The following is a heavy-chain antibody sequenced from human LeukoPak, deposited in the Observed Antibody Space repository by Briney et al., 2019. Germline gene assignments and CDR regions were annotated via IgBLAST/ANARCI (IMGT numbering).Heavy chain of an antibody. CDR2: IYYSGST. J-gene: IGHJ3*02. D-gene: IGHD4-17*01. Sequence: SETLSLTCTVSGGSISSSSYYWGWIRQPPGKGLEWIGSIYYSGSTYYNPSLKSRVTISVDTSKNQFSLKLSSVTAADTAVYYCVRRDYGLDAFDIWGQRTMVTVSS. CDR1: GGSISSSSYY. V-gene: IGHV4-39*01. CDR3: VRRDYGLDAFDI.